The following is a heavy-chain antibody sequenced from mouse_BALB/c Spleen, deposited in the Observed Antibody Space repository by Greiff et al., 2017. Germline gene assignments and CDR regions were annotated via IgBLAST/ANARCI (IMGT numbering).Heavy chain of an antibody. J-gene: IGHJ4*01. D-gene: IGHD2-3*01. CDR3: ARWQGKKFYGYYYYYAMDY. CDR1: GYSITSDYA. CDR2: ISYSGST. Sequence: EVKLVESGPGLVKPSQSLSLTCTVTGYSITSDYAWNWIRQFPGNKLEWMGYISYSGSTSYNPSLKSRISITRDTSKNQFFLQLNSVTTEDTATYYCARWQGKKFYGYYYYYAMDYWGQGTSVTVSS. V-gene: IGHV3-2*02.